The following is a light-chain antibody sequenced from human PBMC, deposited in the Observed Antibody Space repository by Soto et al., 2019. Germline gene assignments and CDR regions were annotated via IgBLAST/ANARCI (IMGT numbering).Light chain of an antibody. Sequence: EIVLTQSPATLSLSPGERATLSCGASQSLSNTYLAWYQQKPGLAPRLLIYDASSRAAGIPDRFSGSGSGTDFTLTISRLEPEDFAVYYCQQYGDSVTFGHGTRLEIK. CDR1: QSLSNTY. V-gene: IGKV3D-20*01. CDR2: DAS. CDR3: QQYGDSVT. J-gene: IGKJ5*01.